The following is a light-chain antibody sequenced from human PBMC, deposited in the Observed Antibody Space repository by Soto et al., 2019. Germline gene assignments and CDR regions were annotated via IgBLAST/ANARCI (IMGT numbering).Light chain of an antibody. CDR2: EVF. CDR1: SSDVGGYNY. J-gene: IGLJ1*01. Sequence: QSALTQPPSASGSPGQSVTISCTGTSSDVGGYNYVSWYQQHPGKAPKLMIYEVFKRPSGVPDRFSGSKPGNTASLTVSGLQAEDEADYYCSSYAGSNNFDVFGTGTKLTVL. CDR3: SSYAGSNNFDV. V-gene: IGLV2-8*01.